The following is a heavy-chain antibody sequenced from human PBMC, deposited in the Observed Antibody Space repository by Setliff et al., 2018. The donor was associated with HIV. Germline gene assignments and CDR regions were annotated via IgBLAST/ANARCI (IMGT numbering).Heavy chain of an antibody. CDR1: GESFSGYY. CDR2: INPSGNT. V-gene: IGHV4-34*01. J-gene: IGHJ4*02. CDR3: ARQGFVPLGAHQFDY. Sequence: PSETLSLTCAVYGESFSGYYWTWIRQSPKKGLEWIGDINPSGNTNYNPSLSSRVTISVDTSTNQFPLRLSSVTAADTAVYYCARQGFVPLGAHQFDYWGPGTLVTVSS. D-gene: IGHD3-16*01.